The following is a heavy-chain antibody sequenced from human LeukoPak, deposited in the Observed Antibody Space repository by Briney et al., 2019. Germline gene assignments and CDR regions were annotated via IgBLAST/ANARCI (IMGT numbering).Heavy chain of an antibody. CDR1: GFTFDDYT. CDR2: ISWDGGST. D-gene: IGHD1-26*01. Sequence: PGGSLRLSCAASGFTFDDYTMHWVRQAPGKGLEWVSLISWDGGSTYYADSVKGRFTISRDNSKNSLYLQMNSLRAEDTAVYYCARRISGSYSYYFDYWGQGTLVTVSS. J-gene: IGHJ4*02. V-gene: IGHV3-43*01. CDR3: ARRISGSYSYYFDY.